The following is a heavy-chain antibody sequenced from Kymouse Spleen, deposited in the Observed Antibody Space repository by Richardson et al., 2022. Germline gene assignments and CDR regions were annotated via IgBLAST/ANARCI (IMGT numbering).Heavy chain of an antibody. Sequence: QVQLVESGGGVVQPGRSLRLSCAASGFTFSSYGMHWVRQAPGKGLEWVAVISYDGSNKYYADSVKGRFTISRDNSKNTLYLQMNSLRAEDTAVYYCAKGEQLVGKDYFDYWGQGTLVTVSS. J-gene: IGHJ4*02. CDR3: AKGEQLVGKDYFDY. D-gene: IGHD6-6*01. CDR2: ISYDGSNK. V-gene: IGHV3-30*18. CDR1: GFTFSSYG.